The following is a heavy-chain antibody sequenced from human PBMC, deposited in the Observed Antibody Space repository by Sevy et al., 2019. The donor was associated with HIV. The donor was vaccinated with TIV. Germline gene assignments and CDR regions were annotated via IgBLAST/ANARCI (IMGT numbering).Heavy chain of an antibody. Sequence: GGSLRLSCEASGFTFSSYAMHWVRQAPGKGLEWVAVISYDEIHKDYADSVKGRFTISRDISKNTLYLQMNSLRAEHTAVYYCARDLPHLLPWELSRGSDYWGQGTLVTVSS. J-gene: IGHJ4*02. CDR3: ARDLPHLLPWELSRGSDY. CDR2: ISYDEIHK. CDR1: GFTFSSYA. D-gene: IGHD1-26*01. V-gene: IGHV3-30*04.